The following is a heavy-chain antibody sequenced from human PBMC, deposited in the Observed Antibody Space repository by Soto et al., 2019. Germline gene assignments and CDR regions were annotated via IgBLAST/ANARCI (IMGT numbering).Heavy chain of an antibody. CDR1: GYTFSDYG. CDR3: ARVVPGAEAWFGP. J-gene: IGHJ5*02. Sequence: ASVKVSCKTSGYTFSDYGITWVRQAPGQPLEWLGWISLYSDGTNYAQKFQGRVSMTTDTSTTTAYMELRSLRSDDTAVYYCARVVPGAEAWFGPWGQGTLVTVS. V-gene: IGHV1-18*01. CDR2: ISLYSDGT. D-gene: IGHD2-2*01.